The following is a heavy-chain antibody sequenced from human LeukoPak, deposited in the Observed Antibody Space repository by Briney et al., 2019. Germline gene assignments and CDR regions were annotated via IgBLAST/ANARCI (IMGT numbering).Heavy chain of an antibody. CDR3: AKLKSHYDFWSGYAHYYFDY. Sequence: GGSLRLSCAASGFTFSSYGMSWVRQAPGKGLEWVSSINNSGGSTYYADSVKGRFTISRDNSKNTLYLQMNSLRAEDTAVYYCAKLKSHYDFWSGYAHYYFDYWGQGTLVTVSS. D-gene: IGHD3-3*01. J-gene: IGHJ4*02. V-gene: IGHV3-23*01. CDR1: GFTFSSYG. CDR2: INNSGGST.